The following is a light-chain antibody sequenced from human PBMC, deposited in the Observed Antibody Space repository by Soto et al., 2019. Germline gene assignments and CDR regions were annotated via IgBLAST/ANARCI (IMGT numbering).Light chain of an antibody. J-gene: IGKJ4*01. V-gene: IGKV3-20*01. CDR3: QQYGGSPPLT. CDR2: GAS. CDR1: QSVSSSY. Sequence: EIVLTQSPGTLSLSPGERATLSCRASQSVSSSYLAWYQQKPGQAPRLLIYGASNRATGIPDRFSGSGSGTDLTLTVSRMEPEDFAASYCQQYGGSPPLTFGGGTKVEFK.